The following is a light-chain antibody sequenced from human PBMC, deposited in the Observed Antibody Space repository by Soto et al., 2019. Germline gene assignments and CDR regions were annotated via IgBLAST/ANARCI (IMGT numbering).Light chain of an antibody. Sequence: QSVLTQPASVSGSPGQSITISCTGTSSDVGGYNYVSWDQQHPGKAPKLMIYEVSNRPSGVSNRFSGSKSDNTASLTISGLQAEDEADYYCSSFTSINTWVFGGGTKLTVL. CDR2: EVS. J-gene: IGLJ3*02. CDR3: SSFTSINTWV. CDR1: SSDVGGYNY. V-gene: IGLV2-14*01.